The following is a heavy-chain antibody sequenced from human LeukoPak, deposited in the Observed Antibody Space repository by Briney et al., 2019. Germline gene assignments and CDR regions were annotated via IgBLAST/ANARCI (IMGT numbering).Heavy chain of an antibody. CDR3: ARVLYPHDPEDTDLFGYYYYDMDV. CDR1: GYTFTSYG. CDR2: ISAYNGNT. J-gene: IGHJ6*02. D-gene: IGHD5-18*01. V-gene: IGHV1-18*01. Sequence: ASVKVSCKASGYTFTSYGISWVRQAPGQGLEWMGWISAYNGNTNYAQKLQGRVTMTTDTSTSTAYMELRSLRSDDTAVYYCARVLYPHDPEDTDLFGYYYYDMDVWGQGTTVTVSS.